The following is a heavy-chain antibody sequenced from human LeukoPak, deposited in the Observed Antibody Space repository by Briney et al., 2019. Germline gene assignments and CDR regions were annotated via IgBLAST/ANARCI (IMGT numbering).Heavy chain of an antibody. CDR3: ARDYGDYVFDY. D-gene: IGHD4-17*01. V-gene: IGHV3-53*01. Sequence: GSLRLSCAASGFTVSSNYMSWVCQAPGKGLEWVSVIYSGGSTYYADSVKGRFTISRDNSKNTLYLQMNSLRAEDTAVYYCARDYGDYVFDYWGQGTLVTVSS. CDR1: GFTVSSNY. J-gene: IGHJ4*02. CDR2: IYSGGST.